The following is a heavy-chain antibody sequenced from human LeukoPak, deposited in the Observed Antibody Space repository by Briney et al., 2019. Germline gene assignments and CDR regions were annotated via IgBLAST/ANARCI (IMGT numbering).Heavy chain of an antibody. CDR1: GGSFSGYY. CDR3: ARGQSDYDFWSGYSYYYYMDV. V-gene: IGHV4-34*01. D-gene: IGHD3-3*01. J-gene: IGHJ6*03. CDR2: INHSGST. Sequence: PSETLSLTCAVYGGSFSGYYWSWIRQPPGKGLEWIGEINHSGSTNYNPSLKSRVTISVDTSKNQFSLKLRTVTAADTAVYYCARGQSDYDFWSGYSYYYYMDVWGKGTTVTVSS.